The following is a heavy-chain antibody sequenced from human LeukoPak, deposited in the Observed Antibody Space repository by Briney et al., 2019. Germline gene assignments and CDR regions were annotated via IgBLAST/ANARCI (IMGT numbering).Heavy chain of an antibody. CDR1: GYTSSDLY. V-gene: IGHV1-2*02. Sequence: ASVKVSCKASGYTSSDLYIHWVRQAPGQGLEYVGWITPKSGDTYSPQRFQGRVTMTRDAAISTAYMELSSLRSDDTAVYFCARVRLADERAWAYWGQGTLVTVSS. CDR3: ARVRLADERAWAY. D-gene: IGHD3-3*02. J-gene: IGHJ4*02. CDR2: ITPKSGDT.